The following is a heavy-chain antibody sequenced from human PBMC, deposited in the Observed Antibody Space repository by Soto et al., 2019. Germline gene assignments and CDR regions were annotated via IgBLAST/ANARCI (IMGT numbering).Heavy chain of an antibody. V-gene: IGHV4-34*01. CDR3: ARALITMVRGVIITKYYYYYSGMDV. Sequence: SETLSLTCAVYGVSFSGYYWSWIRQPPGKGLEWIGEINHSGSTNYNPSLKSRVTISVDTSKNQFSLKLSSVTAADTAVYYCARALITMVRGVIITKYYYYYSGMDVWGQGTTVTVSS. CDR2: INHSGST. CDR1: GVSFSGYY. J-gene: IGHJ6*02. D-gene: IGHD3-10*01.